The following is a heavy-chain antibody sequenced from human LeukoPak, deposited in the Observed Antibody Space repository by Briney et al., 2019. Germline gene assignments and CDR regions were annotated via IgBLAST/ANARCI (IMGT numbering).Heavy chain of an antibody. Sequence: ASVKLSCKASGYTFTGYYMHWVRQAPGQGLERMGWINPNSGGTNYAQKFQGRVTMTRDTSISTAYMELSRLRSDDTAVYYCASGPYYDFWSGYLGGFDYWGQGTLVTVSS. CDR3: ASGPYYDFWSGYLGGFDY. V-gene: IGHV1-2*02. J-gene: IGHJ4*02. D-gene: IGHD3-3*01. CDR2: INPNSGGT. CDR1: GYTFTGYY.